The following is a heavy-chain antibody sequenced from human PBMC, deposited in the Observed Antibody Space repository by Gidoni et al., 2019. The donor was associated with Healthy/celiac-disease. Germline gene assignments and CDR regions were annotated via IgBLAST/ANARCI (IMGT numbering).Heavy chain of an antibody. CDR3: ARDSMITFGGVIAFDY. CDR2: IKQDGSEK. Sequence: EVQLVESGGGLVQPGGSLRLSCAASGFTFSSYWMSWVRQAPGKGLEWVANIKQDGSEKDYVDSVKGRFTISRDNAKNSLYLQMNSLRAEDTAVYYCARDSMITFGGVIAFDYWGQGTLVTVSS. V-gene: IGHV3-7*03. D-gene: IGHD3-16*02. CDR1: GFTFSSYW. J-gene: IGHJ4*02.